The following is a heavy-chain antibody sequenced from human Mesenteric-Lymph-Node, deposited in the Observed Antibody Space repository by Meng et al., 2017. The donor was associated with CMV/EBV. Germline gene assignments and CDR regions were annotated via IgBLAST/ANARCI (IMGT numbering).Heavy chain of an antibody. Sequence: GESLKISCAASGFTFSSYSMNWVRQAPGKGLEWVSSISSSSYIYYADSVKGRFTISRDNAKNSLYLQMNSLRAEDTAVYYCAGVVPAALRPYYYGMDVWGQGTTVTVSS. D-gene: IGHD2-2*02. CDR1: GFTFSSYS. CDR3: AGVVPAALRPYYYGMDV. V-gene: IGHV3-21*01. J-gene: IGHJ6*02. CDR2: ISSSSYI.